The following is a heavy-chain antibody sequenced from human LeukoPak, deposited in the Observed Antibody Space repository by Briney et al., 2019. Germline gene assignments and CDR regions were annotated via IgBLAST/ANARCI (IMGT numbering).Heavy chain of an antibody. CDR1: GFTFSSYG. Sequence: PGGSLRLSCAASGFTFSSYGMHWVRQAPGKGLEWVAFIRYDGSNKYYADSVKGRFTISRDNSKNTLYLQMNSLRPEDTAVYYCARGGGGDYGHFDYWGQGALVTVSS. D-gene: IGHD4-17*01. CDR2: IRYDGSNK. V-gene: IGHV3-30*02. J-gene: IGHJ4*02. CDR3: ARGGGGDYGHFDY.